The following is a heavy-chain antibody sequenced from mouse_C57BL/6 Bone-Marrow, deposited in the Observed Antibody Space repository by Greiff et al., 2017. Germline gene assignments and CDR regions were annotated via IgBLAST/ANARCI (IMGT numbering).Heavy chain of an antibody. J-gene: IGHJ1*03. CDR2: IYPRDGST. CDR3: ARLEFDGSSGDWYFDV. V-gene: IGHV1-78*01. D-gene: IGHD1-1*01. CDR1: GYTFTDHT. Sequence: VQLQQSDAELVKPGASVKISCKVSGYTFTDHTIHWMKQRPEQGLEWIGYIYPRDGSTKYNEKFKGKATLTADKSSSTAYMELHSLTSEDSAVYFCARLEFDGSSGDWYFDVWGTGTTVTVSS.